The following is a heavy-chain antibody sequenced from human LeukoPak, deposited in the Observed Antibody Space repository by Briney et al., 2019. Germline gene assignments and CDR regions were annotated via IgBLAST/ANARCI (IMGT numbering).Heavy chain of an antibody. CDR2: IIPIFGTA. CDR1: GGTFSSYA. V-gene: IGHV1-69*05. Sequence: SVKVSCKASGGTFSSYAISWVRQAPGQGLEWMGRIIPIFGTANYAQKFQGRVTITTDEPTSTAYMELSSLRSEDTAVYYCARSRVVISAFDIWGQGTMVTVSS. D-gene: IGHD3-3*01. J-gene: IGHJ3*02. CDR3: ARSRVVISAFDI.